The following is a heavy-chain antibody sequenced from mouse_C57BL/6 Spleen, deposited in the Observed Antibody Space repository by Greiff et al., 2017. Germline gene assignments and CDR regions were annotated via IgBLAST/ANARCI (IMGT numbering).Heavy chain of an antibody. CDR1: GYTFTSYW. J-gene: IGHJ1*03. Sequence: VQLQQPGAELVRPGSSVKLSCKASGYTFTSYWMDWVKQRPGQGLEWIGNIYPSDSETHYNQKFKDKATLTVDKSSSTAYMQLSSLTSEDSAVYYCARGRTTVPYFDVWGTGTTVTVSS. V-gene: IGHV1-61*01. CDR2: IYPSDSET. D-gene: IGHD1-1*01. CDR3: ARGRTTVPYFDV.